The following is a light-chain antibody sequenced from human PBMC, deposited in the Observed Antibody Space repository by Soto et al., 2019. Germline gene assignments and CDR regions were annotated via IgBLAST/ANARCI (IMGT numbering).Light chain of an antibody. V-gene: IGKV1-39*01. Sequence: DIQMTQSPSSLPASVGDRVTITCRASQSISNYLNWYQQKPGKAPKLLIYAASSLQSGVPSRFSGSGSGTDFTLTISSLQPEDFATYYCQQFNNYPLTFGGGTKVDIK. CDR1: QSISNY. J-gene: IGKJ4*01. CDR2: AAS. CDR3: QQFNNYPLT.